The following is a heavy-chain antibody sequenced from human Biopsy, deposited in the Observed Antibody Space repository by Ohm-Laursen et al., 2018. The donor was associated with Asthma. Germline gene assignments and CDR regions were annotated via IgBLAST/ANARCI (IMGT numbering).Heavy chain of an antibody. J-gene: IGHJ5*01. CDR3: ARDLSGYCTSSACYGFDS. CDR1: GYSISNGGYY. D-gene: IGHD2-8*01. CDR2: INYSGST. V-gene: IGHV4-31*03. Sequence: SDTLSLTCSVSGYSISNGGYYWSWVRQHPGKGLEWIGYINYSGSTFYSPSLESRVTVSVDTSKNQFSLKLSSVTAADTAVYYCARDLSGYCTSSACYGFDSWGQGTLVTVSS.